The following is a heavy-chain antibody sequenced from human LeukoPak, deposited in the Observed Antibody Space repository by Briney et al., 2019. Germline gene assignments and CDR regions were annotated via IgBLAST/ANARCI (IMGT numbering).Heavy chain of an antibody. CDR3: ARTYDSSGYYLDHFDY. CDR2: ISYDGSNK. V-gene: IGHV3-30*19. Sequence: GGSLRLSCAASGFTFSSYGMHWVRQAPGKGLEWVAVISYDGSNKYYADSVKGRFTISRDNSKNTLYLQMNSLRAEDTAVYYCARTYDSSGYYLDHFDYWGQGTLVTVSS. J-gene: IGHJ4*02. D-gene: IGHD3-22*01. CDR1: GFTFSSYG.